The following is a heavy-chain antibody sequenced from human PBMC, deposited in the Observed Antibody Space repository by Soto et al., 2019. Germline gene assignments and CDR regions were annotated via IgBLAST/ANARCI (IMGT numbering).Heavy chain of an antibody. J-gene: IGHJ4*02. Sequence: QVHLVESGGGVVQPGRSLRLSCAASGFTFSRHGMHWVRQAPGKGLTWVAVISYDGRQEYYDDSVKGRFTISRDNSKNTLYLQMHSLRNEDTAVYYCATLKMLYAIFGSLDYWGQGTLVTVSS. V-gene: IGHV3-30*03. CDR2: ISYDGRQE. CDR3: ATLKMLYAIFGSLDY. D-gene: IGHD2-8*01. CDR1: GFTFSRHG.